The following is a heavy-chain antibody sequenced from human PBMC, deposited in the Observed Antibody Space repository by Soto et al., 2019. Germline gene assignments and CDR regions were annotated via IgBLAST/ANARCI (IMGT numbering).Heavy chain of an antibody. CDR2: IYYSGST. CDR3: ARAGSSWLNFDY. V-gene: IGHV4-31*03. CDR1: GGSISSGGYY. Sequence: LSLTCTVSGGSISSGGYYWSWIRQHPGKGLEWIGYIYYSGSTYYNPSLKSRVTISVDTSKNQFSLKLSSVTAADTAVYYCARAGSSWLNFDYWGQGTLVTVSS. D-gene: IGHD6-13*01. J-gene: IGHJ4*02.